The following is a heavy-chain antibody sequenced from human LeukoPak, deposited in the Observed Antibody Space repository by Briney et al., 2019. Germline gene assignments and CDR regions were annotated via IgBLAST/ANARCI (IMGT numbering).Heavy chain of an antibody. CDR1: GFTFSSYG. V-gene: IGHV3-33*06. J-gene: IGHJ5*02. CDR3: AKDGGSSSVNWFDP. Sequence: GGSLRPSCAASGFTFSSYGMHWVRQAPGKGLEWVAVIWYDGSNKYYADSVKGRFTISRDNSKNTLYLQMNSLRAEDTAVYYCAKDGGSSSVNWFDPWGQGTLVTVSS. D-gene: IGHD6-6*01. CDR2: IWYDGSNK.